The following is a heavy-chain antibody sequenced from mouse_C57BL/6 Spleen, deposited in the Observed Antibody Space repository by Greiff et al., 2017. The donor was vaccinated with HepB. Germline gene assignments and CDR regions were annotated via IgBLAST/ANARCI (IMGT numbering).Heavy chain of an antibody. CDR3: ARSSDWFAY. CDR2: IYPGDGDT. V-gene: IGHV1-82*01. Sequence: VKLQESGPELVKPGASVKISCKASGYAFSSSWMNWVKQRPGKGLEWIGRIYPGDGDTNYNGKFKGKATLTADKSSSTAYMQLSSLTSEDSAVYFCARSSDWFAYWGQGTLVTVSA. J-gene: IGHJ3*01. CDR1: GYAFSSSW.